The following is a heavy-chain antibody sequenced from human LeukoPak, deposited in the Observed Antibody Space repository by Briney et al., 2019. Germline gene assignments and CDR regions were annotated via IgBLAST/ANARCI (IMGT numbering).Heavy chain of an antibody. V-gene: IGHV1-18*01. CDR1: GYTFTSYG. Sequence: ASVKVSCKASGYTFTSYGISWVRQAPGQGLEWMGWISAYNGNTNYAQKLQGRVTMTTDTSTSTAYMELRSLRSDDTAVYYCAREVWIVSHQNSYYYYGMDVWGEGTTVTVSS. D-gene: IGHD1-1*01. CDR2: ISAYNGNT. CDR3: AREVWIVSHQNSYYYYGMDV. J-gene: IGHJ6*04.